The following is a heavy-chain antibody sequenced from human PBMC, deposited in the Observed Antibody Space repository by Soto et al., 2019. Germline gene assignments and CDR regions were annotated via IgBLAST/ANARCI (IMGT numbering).Heavy chain of an antibody. CDR1: GFTFSSYA. V-gene: IGHV3-23*01. CDR3: AKDLEPSGIAVAGTGFDY. Sequence: PGGSLRLSCAASGFTFSSYAMSWVRQAPGKGLEWVSAISGSGGSTYYADSVKGRFTISRDNSKNTLYLQMNSLRAEDTAVYYCAKDLEPSGIAVAGTGFDYWGQGTLVTVSS. J-gene: IGHJ4*02. D-gene: IGHD6-19*01. CDR2: ISGSGGST.